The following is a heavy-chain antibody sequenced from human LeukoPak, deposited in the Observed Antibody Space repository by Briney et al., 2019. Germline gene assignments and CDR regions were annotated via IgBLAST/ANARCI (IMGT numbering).Heavy chain of an antibody. D-gene: IGHD6-13*01. Sequence: GGSLRLSCAASGFTFSDYYMSWIRQAPGKGLEWVANIKQDGSEKYCVDSVKGRFTISRDNAKNSLYLQMNSLRAEDTAVYYCAREEGSSWEYYYYYYMDVWGKGTTVTVSS. CDR2: IKQDGSEK. J-gene: IGHJ6*03. CDR3: AREEGSSWEYYYYYYMDV. CDR1: GFTFSDYY. V-gene: IGHV3-7*03.